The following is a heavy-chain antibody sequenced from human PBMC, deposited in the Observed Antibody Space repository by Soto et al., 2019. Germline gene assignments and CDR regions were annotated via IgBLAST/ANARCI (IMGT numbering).Heavy chain of an antibody. D-gene: IGHD6-13*01. V-gene: IGHV2-5*02. CDR1: GFSLSTSGVG. CDR2: IYWDDDK. CDR3: ARDSSSWYGGFDY. J-gene: IGHJ4*02. Sequence: QITLKESGPTLVKPTQTLTLTCTFSGFSLSTSGVGVGWIRQPPGKALEWLALIYWDDDKRYRPSLKSRLTIYKESCKDHVGLATTTMGPVDTATYYWARDSSSWYGGFDYWGQGTLVTVSS.